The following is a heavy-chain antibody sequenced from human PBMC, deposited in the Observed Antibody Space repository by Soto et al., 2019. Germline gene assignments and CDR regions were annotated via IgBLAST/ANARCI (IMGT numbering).Heavy chain of an antibody. D-gene: IGHD2-15*01. Sequence: VQLLESGGGLVQPGGSLRLSCAASGFTFSDYYMSWIRQAPGKGLEWVSYISNSSKTIYYADSVRGRFTISRDNAKNSLYLQMNSLRADDTAVYYCVGTVMTRRGYFDSWGQGTLLTVSS. J-gene: IGHJ4*02. CDR2: ISNSSKTI. V-gene: IGHV3-11*01. CDR1: GFTFSDYY. CDR3: VGTVMTRRGYFDS.